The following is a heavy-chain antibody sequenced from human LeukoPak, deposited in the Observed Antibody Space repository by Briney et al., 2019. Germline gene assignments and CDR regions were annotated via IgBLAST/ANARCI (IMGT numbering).Heavy chain of an antibody. D-gene: IGHD2-2*01. Sequence: ASVKVSCKASGYTFTRHGISWVRQAPGQGLEWMGWISGYNGDTKFAQKFQGRVSMTTDTSTSTAYMEVRSLGSDDTAMYYCARDPSNTSGRMIWFDSWGQGTLVTVSS. CDR2: ISGYNGDT. CDR1: GYTFTRHG. V-gene: IGHV1-18*01. CDR3: ARDPSNTSGRMIWFDS. J-gene: IGHJ5*01.